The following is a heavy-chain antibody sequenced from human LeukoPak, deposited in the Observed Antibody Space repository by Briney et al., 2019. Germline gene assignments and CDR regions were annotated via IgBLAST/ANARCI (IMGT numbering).Heavy chain of an antibody. D-gene: IGHD2/OR15-2a*01. CDR2: ISGGGGNK. CDR3: AKRPDCSTTYCFRFEY. V-gene: IGHV3-23*01. Sequence: GRSLRLSCAASGFTFSTYAMSWARQAPGQWLEWVSSISGGGGNKYYAVYVKGRFTISRDNSKNTLYLKMNSLRTEDTAVYYSAKRPDCSTTYCFRFEYWGQGTLVTVSS. CDR1: GFTFSTYA. J-gene: IGHJ4*02.